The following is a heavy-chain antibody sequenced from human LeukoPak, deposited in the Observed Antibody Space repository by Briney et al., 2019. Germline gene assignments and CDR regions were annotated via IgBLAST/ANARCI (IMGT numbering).Heavy chain of an antibody. CDR1: GYTFADYY. CDR2: INPSSGGT. Sequence: ASVKVSCKTSGYTFADYYMHWVRQAPGQGLEWMGWINPSSGGTNYAQEFQGRVIMTRDTSISTAYMEVSGLRSDDTAVYYCARDHQDFWSGHYFYYYGMDVWGQGTTVTVSS. D-gene: IGHD3-3*01. CDR3: ARDHQDFWSGHYFYYYGMDV. V-gene: IGHV1-2*02. J-gene: IGHJ6*02.